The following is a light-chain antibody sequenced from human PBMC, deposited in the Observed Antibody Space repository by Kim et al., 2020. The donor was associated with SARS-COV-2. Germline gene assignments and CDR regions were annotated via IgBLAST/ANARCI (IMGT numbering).Light chain of an antibody. V-gene: IGKV4-1*01. CDR1: QSVLYNSNSKNY. CDR3: QQYYNTPFT. Sequence: ATINCKSSQSVLYNSNSKNYLAWYQHKPGQPPRLLIYWASSRQSGVPDRFSGSGSGTDFTLTISSLQAEDVAVYYCQQYYNTPFTFGPGTKVDIK. J-gene: IGKJ3*01. CDR2: WAS.